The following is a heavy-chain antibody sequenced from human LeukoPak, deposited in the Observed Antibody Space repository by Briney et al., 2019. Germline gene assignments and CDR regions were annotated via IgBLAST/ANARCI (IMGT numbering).Heavy chain of an antibody. CDR3: ARSHYCSSTSCDDAFDI. CDR1: GFTFSSYA. J-gene: IGHJ3*02. CDR2: ISYDGRNK. Sequence: GSLRLSCAASGFTFSSYAMHWVRQAPGKGLEWVAVISYDGRNKYYADSVKGRFTISRDNSKNTLYLQMNSLRAEDTAVYYCARSHYCSSTSCDDAFDIWGQGTMVTVSS. D-gene: IGHD2-2*01. V-gene: IGHV3-30*04.